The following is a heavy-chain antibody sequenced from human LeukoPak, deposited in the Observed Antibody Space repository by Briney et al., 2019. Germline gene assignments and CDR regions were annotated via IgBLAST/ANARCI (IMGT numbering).Heavy chain of an antibody. Sequence: PGGSLRLSCAASGFSFSSYAVHWVRQAPGKGLEWVAVISYDGGKTYYADSVKGRFTISRDNSKNTLYLQMSSLRADDTAVYYCARERAGDPEYWGQETLVTVSS. CDR3: ARERAGDPEY. V-gene: IGHV3-30-3*01. J-gene: IGHJ4*02. CDR2: ISYDGGKT. CDR1: GFSFSSYA. D-gene: IGHD7-27*01.